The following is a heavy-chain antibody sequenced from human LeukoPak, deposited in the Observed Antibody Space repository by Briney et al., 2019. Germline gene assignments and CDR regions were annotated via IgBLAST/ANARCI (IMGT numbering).Heavy chain of an antibody. D-gene: IGHD2-15*01. CDR2: ITSGSGSNV. CDR1: GFTFSSHA. J-gene: IGHJ4*02. Sequence: GGSLRLSCAASGFTFSSHAMSWVRQAPGKGLEWVSAITSGSGSNVYYTDSLKGRFTISRDNSKNTLYLQMNSLRAEDTAVYYCARHGCWSFDYWGQGTLVTVSA. CDR3: ARHGCWSFDY. V-gene: IGHV3-23*01.